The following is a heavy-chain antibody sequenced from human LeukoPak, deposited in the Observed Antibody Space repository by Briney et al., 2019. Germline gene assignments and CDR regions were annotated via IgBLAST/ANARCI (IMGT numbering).Heavy chain of an antibody. CDR3: ARVHSSSSSWYGDFDY. V-gene: IGHV3-48*01. CDR2: ISSSSSTI. J-gene: IGHJ4*02. Sequence: PGGSLRLSCAASGFTFSSYSMNWVRQAPGKGLEWVSYISSSSSTIYYADSVKGRFTISRDNAKNSLYLQMNSLRAEDTAVYYCARVHSSSSSWYGDFDYWGQGTLVTVSS. CDR1: GFTFSSYS. D-gene: IGHD6-13*01.